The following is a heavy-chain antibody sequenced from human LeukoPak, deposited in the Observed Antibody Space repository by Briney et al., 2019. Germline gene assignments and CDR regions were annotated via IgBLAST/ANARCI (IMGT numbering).Heavy chain of an antibody. V-gene: IGHV3-48*04. D-gene: IGHD6-19*01. CDR2: ISSSSSTI. CDR3: AKDTQWLALPGVANYYFDY. Sequence: GGSLRLSCAASGFTFSSYSMNWVRQAPGKGLEWVSYISSSSSTIYYADSVKGRFTISRDNAKNTLYLQVNSLRAEDTAVYYCAKDTQWLALPGVANYYFDYWGQGTLVTVSS. CDR1: GFTFSSYS. J-gene: IGHJ4*02.